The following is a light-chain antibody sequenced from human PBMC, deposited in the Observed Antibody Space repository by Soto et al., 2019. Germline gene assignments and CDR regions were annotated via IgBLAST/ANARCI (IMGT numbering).Light chain of an antibody. CDR2: EIS. J-gene: IGKJ3*01. Sequence: DIQLTQSPSSLSASAGDRVTITCRASQGARSSLDWYQQKPGKAPKRLIYEISSLQSAVPSRFSGSGSGTEFSLTISSPQPEDFATYYCLQHDNYPFSFGPGTKVDIK. V-gene: IGKV1-17*01. CDR3: LQHDNYPFS. CDR1: QGARSS.